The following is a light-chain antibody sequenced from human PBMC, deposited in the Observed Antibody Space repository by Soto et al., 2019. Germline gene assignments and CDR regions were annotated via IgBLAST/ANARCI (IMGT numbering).Light chain of an antibody. J-gene: IGKJ1*01. Sequence: EVVLTQSPGTLSLSPGERATLSCRASQSVDSRRLAWYQQKPGQAPRLLLYTASSRPGGIPDRFSGSGSGTEFSLTISSLEADDFAVYYCQQYDVLPSTFGQGTKVTI. CDR1: QSVDSRR. CDR2: TAS. V-gene: IGKV3-20*01. CDR3: QQYDVLPST.